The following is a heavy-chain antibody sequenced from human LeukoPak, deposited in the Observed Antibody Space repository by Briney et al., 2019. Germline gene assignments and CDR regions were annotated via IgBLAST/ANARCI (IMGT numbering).Heavy chain of an antibody. J-gene: IGHJ4*02. CDR2: IYYSGNT. CDR3: ARQLNNNYYFDY. CDR1: GGSISSSSYY. V-gene: IGHV4-39*01. D-gene: IGHD1-1*01. Sequence: SETLSLTCTVSGGSISSSSYYWDWIRQPPGKGLEWIGSIYYSGNTYYNPSLKSRVTISVDTSKNQFSLKLSSVTAADTAVYYCARQLNNNYYFDYWGQGTLVTVSS.